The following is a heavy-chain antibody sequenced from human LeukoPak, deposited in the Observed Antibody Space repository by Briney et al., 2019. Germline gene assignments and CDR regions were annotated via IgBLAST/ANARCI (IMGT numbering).Heavy chain of an antibody. CDR2: INPDNGGS. CDR3: ARGPITAAFDD. V-gene: IGHV1-2*02. Sequence: GASVKVSCKASGYAFAGYYIHWFRQAPGQGLEWMGWINPDNGGSGDVKRFKGKVTVTRDTAVNTVYMELTGPRSDVSAIDYGARGPITAAFDDWGQGTPVTVSS. CDR1: GYAFAGYY. J-gene: IGHJ4*02. D-gene: IGHD5-12*01.